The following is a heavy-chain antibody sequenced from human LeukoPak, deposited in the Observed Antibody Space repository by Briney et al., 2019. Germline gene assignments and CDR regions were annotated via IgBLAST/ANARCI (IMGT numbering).Heavy chain of an antibody. CDR3: AKRGVVIRVILVGFHKEAYYFDS. D-gene: IGHD3-22*01. CDR2: ISYDGSNK. CDR1: GFTFSSYA. Sequence: PGGSLRLSCAASGFTFSSYAMHWVRQAPGKGLEWVAVISYDGSNKYYADSVKGRFTISRDNPKNTLYLQMNSLRVEDTAVYFCAKRGVVIRVILVGFHKEAYYFDSWGQGALVTVSS. J-gene: IGHJ4*02. V-gene: IGHV3-30*04.